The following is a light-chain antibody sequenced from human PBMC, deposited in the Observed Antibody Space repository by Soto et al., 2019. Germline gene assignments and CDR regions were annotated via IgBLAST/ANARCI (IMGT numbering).Light chain of an antibody. V-gene: IGKV1-33*01. CDR3: QQYETLPT. J-gene: IGKJ5*01. CDR2: DAS. Sequence: DIQMNQSTSSLSASLGDRATITCQASQNINNYLNWSQQKPGRAPKLLIYDASNLEAGVPSRFRGSGSGTDFTFTISRLQPEDTATYYCQQYETLPTFGQGTRLEIK. CDR1: QNINNY.